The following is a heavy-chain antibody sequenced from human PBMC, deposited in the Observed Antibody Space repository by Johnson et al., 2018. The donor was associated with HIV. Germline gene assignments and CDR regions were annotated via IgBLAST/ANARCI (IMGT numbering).Heavy chain of an antibody. D-gene: IGHD1-26*01. CDR2: IKSKTDGGTI. J-gene: IGHJ3*02. V-gene: IGHV3-15*01. CDR3: NTDRVDGGGSYYNAFDI. CDR1: GFTFSNAW. Sequence: VQLVESRGDFVEPGESLRLSCVASGFTFSNAWMHWVRQAPGKGLEWVGRIKSKTDGGTIDYAAPVKGRFTISRDDSKNTLYLQMNSLKTEDTALYYCNTDRVDGGGSYYNAFDIWGQGTMVTVSS.